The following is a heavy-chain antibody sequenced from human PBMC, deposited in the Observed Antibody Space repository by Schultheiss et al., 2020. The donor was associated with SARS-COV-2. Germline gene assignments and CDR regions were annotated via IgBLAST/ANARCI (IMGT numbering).Heavy chain of an antibody. D-gene: IGHD5-18*01. CDR1: GYTFTGYY. J-gene: IGHJ5*02. Sequence: ASVKVSCKASGYTFTGYYMHWVRQAPGQGLEWMGWMNPNSGNTGYAQKFQGRVTITRNTSISTAYMELSSLRYEDTAVYYCARVYSYDDNWFDPWGQGTLVTVSS. CDR3: ARVYSYDDNWFDP. CDR2: MNPNSGNT. V-gene: IGHV1-8*03.